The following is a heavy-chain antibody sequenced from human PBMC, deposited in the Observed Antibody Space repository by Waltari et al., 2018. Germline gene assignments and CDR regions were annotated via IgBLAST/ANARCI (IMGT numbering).Heavy chain of an antibody. CDR1: GLSFSAYA. V-gene: IGHV3-23*01. Sequence: EVQLTESGGGLVQPGGSLSPSCAASGLSFSAYAMAGVRQAPGEGLEWVSVISGSGGPTYYADSVKGRFTISRDDSKNTLYLQMNSLRVEDTAVYYCAKDTPPSTYSLGYFDCWGQGTLVTVSS. D-gene: IGHD4-4*01. CDR3: AKDTPPSTYSLGYFDC. J-gene: IGHJ4*02. CDR2: ISGSGGPT.